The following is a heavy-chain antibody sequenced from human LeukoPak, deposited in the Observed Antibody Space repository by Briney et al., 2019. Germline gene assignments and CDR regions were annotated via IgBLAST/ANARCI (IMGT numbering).Heavy chain of an antibody. CDR3: ARTRGGRDAFDV. CDR1: GDSISTSYY. D-gene: IGHD1-1*01. CDR2: IYHSGST. Sequence: SETLSLTCTVSGDSISTSYYWGWIRQPPGKGLEWIGSIYHSGSTYYSPSLKSRVTISVDTSKDQLSLKLNSVTAADTAVYYCARTRGGRDAFDVWGQGTMVTVSS. J-gene: IGHJ3*01. V-gene: IGHV4-38-2*02.